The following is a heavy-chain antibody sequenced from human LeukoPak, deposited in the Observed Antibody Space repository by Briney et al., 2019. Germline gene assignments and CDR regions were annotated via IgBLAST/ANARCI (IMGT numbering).Heavy chain of an antibody. D-gene: IGHD3-3*01. V-gene: IGHV3-33*01. J-gene: IGHJ4*02. CDR1: GFTFSTYG. Sequence: GGSLILSCAASGFTFSTYGMHWVRQAPGKGLEWVAVIWYDASNKYYAESVKGRFTISRDNSKNTLYLQMNSLKAEDTAVYYCARVFSGSGSSGSFDCWGQGTLVTVSS. CDR3: ARVFSGSGSSGSFDC. CDR2: IWYDASNK.